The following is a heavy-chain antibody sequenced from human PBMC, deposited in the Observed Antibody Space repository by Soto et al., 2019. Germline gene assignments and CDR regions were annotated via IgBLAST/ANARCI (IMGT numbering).Heavy chain of an antibody. Sequence: GGSLRLSCAVSGFIFSNYPMSWVRQAPGKGLEWVSSVSPSGSNTYYADSVKGRFTMSRDNSENRLHLQMNSLRAEDTAVYFCARRDNSGWYSLDYWGQGTPVTVSS. V-gene: IGHV3-23*01. CDR3: ARRDNSGWYSLDY. D-gene: IGHD6-19*01. J-gene: IGHJ4*02. CDR2: VSPSGSNT. CDR1: GFIFSNYP.